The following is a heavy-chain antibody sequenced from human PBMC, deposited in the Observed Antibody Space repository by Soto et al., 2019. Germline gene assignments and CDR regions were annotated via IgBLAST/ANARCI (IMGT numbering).Heavy chain of an antibody. CDR3: ARAVRMGFYGMDV. CDR1: GDSFSHYA. Sequence: QVQLVQSGAEVKKPGSSVKVSCRASGDSFSHYAVNWLRQAPGRGLEWMGGLIPVFGTSHYAQNFQGRVTITADESTSTAYMELSSLTSEDTAIYYCARAVRMGFYGMDVWGQGTTVTVSS. V-gene: IGHV1-69*01. CDR2: LIPVFGTS. J-gene: IGHJ6*02.